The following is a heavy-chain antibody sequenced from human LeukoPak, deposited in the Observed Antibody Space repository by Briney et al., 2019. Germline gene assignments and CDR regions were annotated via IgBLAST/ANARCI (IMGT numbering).Heavy chain of an antibody. V-gene: IGHV3-9*01. Sequence: PGRSLRLSCAASGFTFDDYGMHWVRQAPGKGLEWVSGISWNSGSIGYADSVKGRFTISRDNAKNSLYLQMNSLRAEDTALYYCAKDHYYDSSGYYVGYFDYWGQGTLVTVSS. J-gene: IGHJ4*02. CDR1: GFTFDDYG. D-gene: IGHD3-22*01. CDR2: ISWNSGSI. CDR3: AKDHYYDSSGYYVGYFDY.